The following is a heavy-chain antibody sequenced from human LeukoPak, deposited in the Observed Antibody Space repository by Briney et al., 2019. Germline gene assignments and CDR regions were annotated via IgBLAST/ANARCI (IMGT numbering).Heavy chain of an antibody. CDR1: GFSFSNYW. D-gene: IGHD3-10*01. V-gene: IGHV3-74*01. CDR2: TNEHGTII. J-gene: IGHJ4*02. CDR3: VVDLSGSADY. Sequence: GESLRLSCAASGFSFSNYWFHWVRQAPGEGLVWVSRTNEHGTIINYADSVKGRFTISRDNAKNTLYLQMNSPRTEASALYYCVVDLSGSADYWGQGTLVTVSS.